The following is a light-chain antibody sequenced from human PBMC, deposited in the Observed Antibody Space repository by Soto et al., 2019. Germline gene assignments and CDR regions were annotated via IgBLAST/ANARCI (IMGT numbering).Light chain of an antibody. J-gene: IGKJ2*01. V-gene: IGKV1-39*01. CDR3: QQSYRSPYT. CDR1: QSINIY. Sequence: IQMTQSPSSLSASVGDSVTVTCRASQSINIYFNWYQQKPGKAHTLLIYGASSLQSGVPSRFTGGGSRTDFTLTISSLQPEDFATYYCQQSYRSPYTFGQGTKLEIK. CDR2: GAS.